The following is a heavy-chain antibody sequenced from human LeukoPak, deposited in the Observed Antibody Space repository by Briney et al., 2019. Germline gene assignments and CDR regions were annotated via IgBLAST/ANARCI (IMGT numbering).Heavy chain of an antibody. CDR1: GFNFSNYW. CDR2: IKHDGSEK. V-gene: IGHV3-7*01. CDR3: ARALSHCLDY. Sequence: GGSLRLSCVVSGFNFSNYWMNWVRQAPGKGLEGVANIKHDGSEKDYVDYVKGRFSISRDNAKKSLYLQMNSLRAEDTAVYYCARALSHCLDYWGQGTLVTVSS. D-gene: IGHD3-16*01. J-gene: IGHJ4*02.